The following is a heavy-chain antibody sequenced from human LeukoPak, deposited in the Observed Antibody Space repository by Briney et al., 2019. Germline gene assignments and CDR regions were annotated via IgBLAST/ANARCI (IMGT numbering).Heavy chain of an antibody. CDR2: IKEDGSEK. D-gene: IGHD3-10*01. J-gene: IGHJ4*02. CDR1: GFTFSNAW. V-gene: IGHV3-7*03. CDR3: ARLSGAGSSPFDY. Sequence: GGSLRLSCAASGFTFSNAWMSWVRQAPGKGLEWVATIKEDGSEKYYVDSMRGRITISRDNAKNSLYLQMNSLRAEDTAMYYCARLSGAGSSPFDYWGQGTLVTVSS.